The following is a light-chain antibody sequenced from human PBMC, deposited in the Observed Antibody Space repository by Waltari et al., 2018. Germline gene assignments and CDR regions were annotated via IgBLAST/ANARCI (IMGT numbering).Light chain of an antibody. CDR3: QQRKYWPPIT. CDR2: DAS. CDR1: QSVSIN. Sequence: EVVLTPSPATMSLSPGDRATLSCRASQSVSINLAWYQHKPGQAPRLLIYDASNRATGIPARFSGSGSGTDFTLTISSLEPEDFAVYYCQQRKYWPPITFGQGTRLEIK. V-gene: IGKV3-11*01. J-gene: IGKJ5*01.